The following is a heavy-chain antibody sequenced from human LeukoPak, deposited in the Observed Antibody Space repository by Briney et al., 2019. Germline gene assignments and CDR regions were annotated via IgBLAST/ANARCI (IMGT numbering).Heavy chain of an antibody. CDR2: ISSSSSYI. CDR3: ARIWFGELRVGMDV. D-gene: IGHD3-10*01. J-gene: IGHJ6*02. Sequence: GGSLRLSCAASGFTFSSYSMNWVRQAPGKGLEWVSSISSSSSYIYYADSVKGRFTISRDNAKNSLYLQMNSLRAEDTAVYYCARIWFGELRVGMDVWGQGTTVTVSS. V-gene: IGHV3-21*01. CDR1: GFTFSSYS.